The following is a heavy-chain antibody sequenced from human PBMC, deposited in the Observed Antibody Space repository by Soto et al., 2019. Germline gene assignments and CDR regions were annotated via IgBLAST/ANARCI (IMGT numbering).Heavy chain of an antibody. V-gene: IGHV4-59*01. J-gene: IGHJ5*02. CDR1: GGSISSYY. CDR2: IYYSGST. CDR3: ARGAYGGNWFDP. D-gene: IGHD5-12*01. Sequence: PSETLSLTCTVSGGSISSYYWSWIRQPPGKGLEWIGYIYYSGSTNYNPSLKSRVTISVDTSKNQFSLKLSSVTAADTAVYYCARGAYGGNWFDPWGQVTLVTVSS.